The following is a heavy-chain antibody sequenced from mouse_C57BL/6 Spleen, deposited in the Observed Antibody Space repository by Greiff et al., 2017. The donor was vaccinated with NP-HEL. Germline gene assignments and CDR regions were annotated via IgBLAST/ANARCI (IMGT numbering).Heavy chain of an antibody. V-gene: IGHV5-15*01. CDR1: GFTFSDYG. D-gene: IGHD2-3*01. J-gene: IGHJ1*03. Sequence: EVQLVESGGGLVQPGGSLKLSCAASGFTFSDYGMAWVRQAPRKGPEWVAFISNLAYSIYYADTVTGRFTISRENAKNTLYLEMSSLRSEDTAMYYCARVDGLWYFDVWGTGTTVTVSS. CDR3: ARVDGLWYFDV. CDR2: ISNLAYSI.